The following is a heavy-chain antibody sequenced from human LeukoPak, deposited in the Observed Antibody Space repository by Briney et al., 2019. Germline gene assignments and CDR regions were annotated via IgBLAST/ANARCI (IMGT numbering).Heavy chain of an antibody. CDR3: AKDMASVATIGVDY. CDR2: IRWNSCSM. CDR1: GFTFDNYA. V-gene: IGHV3-9*01. J-gene: IGHJ4*02. D-gene: IGHD5-12*01. Sequence: GGSLRLSCAASGFTFDNYAMHWVRQAPGKGLEWVSGIRWNSCSMGYADSVKGRLTISRENAKNYLYLQMNSLSVEDTALYYRAKDMASVATIGVDYWGQGTLVTVSS.